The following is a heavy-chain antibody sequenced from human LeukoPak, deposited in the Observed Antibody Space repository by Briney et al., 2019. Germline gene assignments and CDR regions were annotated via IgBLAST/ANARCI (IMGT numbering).Heavy chain of an antibody. CDR1: GFTFSSYS. CDR3: ARDRCSSTSCYTHYFDY. CDR2: ISYDGSNK. Sequence: PGGSLRLSCAASGFTFSSYSMNWVRQAPGKGLEWVAVISYDGSNKYYADSVKGRFTISGDTSKNTLYLQMNSLRAEDTAVYYCARDRCSSTSCYTHYFDYWGQGTLVTVSS. D-gene: IGHD2-2*02. J-gene: IGHJ4*02. V-gene: IGHV3-30*19.